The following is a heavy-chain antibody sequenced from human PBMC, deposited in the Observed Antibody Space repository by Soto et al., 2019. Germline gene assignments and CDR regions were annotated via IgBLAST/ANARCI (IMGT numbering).Heavy chain of an antibody. CDR2: ISYSGNT. V-gene: IGHV4-59*01. CDR1: GDSTSNYY. J-gene: IGHJ4*02. Sequence: PXETLSLTCIISGDSTSNYYWSWIRQSPGKGPEWIGYISYSGNTNYNHSLKSRVTISVDTSKDQLSLKVTSVTAADTAMYYCACLRGKRGSPIDYWGQGTQVTVSS. D-gene: IGHD2-15*01. CDR3: ACLRGKRGSPIDY.